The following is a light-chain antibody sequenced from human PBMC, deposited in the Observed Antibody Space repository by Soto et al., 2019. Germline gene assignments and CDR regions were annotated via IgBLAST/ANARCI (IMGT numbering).Light chain of an antibody. Sequence: DIQMTQSPSTLSASVGDRVTITCRASQSISKYLAWYQQKPGKAPKLLIYKASSLESGVPSRFSGSGSGTEFTLTISGLQPDDFATYYCQQYNSYSTFGGGTKVDIK. CDR3: QQYNSYST. CDR1: QSISKY. J-gene: IGKJ4*01. V-gene: IGKV1-5*03. CDR2: KAS.